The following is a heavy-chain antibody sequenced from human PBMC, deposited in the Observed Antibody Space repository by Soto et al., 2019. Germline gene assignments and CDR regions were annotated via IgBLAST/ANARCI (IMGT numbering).Heavy chain of an antibody. CDR3: AKDPRVGATADESFQY. D-gene: IGHD1-26*01. CDR2: ISASGGGT. Sequence: GGSLRLSCAASGFTFSNYAMSWVRQAPGKGLEWVSAISASGGGTYYADPVKGRFTISRDSSKNTLYLQMNSLRAEDTAVYYCAKDPRVGATADESFQYWGQGTLVTLSS. V-gene: IGHV3-23*01. CDR1: GFTFSNYA. J-gene: IGHJ1*01.